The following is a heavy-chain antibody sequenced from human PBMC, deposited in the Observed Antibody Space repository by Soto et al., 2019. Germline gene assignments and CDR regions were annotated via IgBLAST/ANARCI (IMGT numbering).Heavy chain of an antibody. D-gene: IGHD6-13*01. CDR2: IYYSGST. CDR3: ARRQSSSWYGL. Sequence: SETLSLTCTVSGGSIGSSSYYWGWIRQPPGKGLEWIGSIYYSGSTYYNPSLKSRVTISVDTSKNQFSLKLGSVTAADTAVYYCARRQSSSWYGLWGQGTLVTVSS. CDR1: GGSIGSSSYY. V-gene: IGHV4-39*01. J-gene: IGHJ4*02.